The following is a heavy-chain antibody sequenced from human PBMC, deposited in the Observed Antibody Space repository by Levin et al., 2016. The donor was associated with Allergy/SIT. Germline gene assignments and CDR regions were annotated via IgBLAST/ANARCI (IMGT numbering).Heavy chain of an antibody. CDR2: IYPGDSDT. CDR3: ASCELGAYCSPGIGFDI. CDR1: GYSFTSYW. J-gene: IGHJ3*02. Sequence: GGSLRLSCKGSGYSFTSYWIGWVRQMPGKGLEWMGIIYPGDSDTRYSPSFQGQVTISADKSISTAYLQWSSLKASDTAMYYCASCELGAYCSPGIGFDIWGQGTMVTVSS. D-gene: IGHD2-21*01. V-gene: IGHV5-51*01.